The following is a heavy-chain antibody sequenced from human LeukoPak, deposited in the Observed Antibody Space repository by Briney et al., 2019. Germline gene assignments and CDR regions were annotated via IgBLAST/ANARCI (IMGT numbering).Heavy chain of an antibody. J-gene: IGHJ5*02. Sequence: PGGSLRLSCAASGFTFSSYGMHWVRQAPGKGLEWVAFIRYDGSNKYYADSVKGRFTISRDNSKNTLYLQMNSLRAEDTAVYYCAKDTYSSSWHGGGFDPWGQGTLVTVSS. CDR2: IRYDGSNK. CDR3: AKDTYSSSWHGGGFDP. V-gene: IGHV3-30*02. D-gene: IGHD6-13*01. CDR1: GFTFSSYG.